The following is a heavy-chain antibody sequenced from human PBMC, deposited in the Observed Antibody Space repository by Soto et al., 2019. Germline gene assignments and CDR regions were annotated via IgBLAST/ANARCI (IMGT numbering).Heavy chain of an antibody. V-gene: IGHV5-51*01. CDR2: IYPGDSDT. Sequence: PXESLKVSCKCSGYSFTSYWIGLVLQMPGKGLEWMGIIYPGDSDTRYSPSFQGQVTISADKSISTAYLQWSSLKASDTAMYYCALAQGDCSGGSCYSPWFDPCGQGTLVTVSS. D-gene: IGHD2-15*01. CDR1: GYSFTSYW. J-gene: IGHJ5*02. CDR3: ALAQGDCSGGSCYSPWFDP.